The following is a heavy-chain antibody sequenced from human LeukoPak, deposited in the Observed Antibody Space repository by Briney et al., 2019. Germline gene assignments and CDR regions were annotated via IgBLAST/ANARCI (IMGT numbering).Heavy chain of an antibody. Sequence: ASVKVSCKASGYTFTSYGISWVRQAPGQGLEWMGGIIPIFGTANYAQKFQGRVTITADESTSTAYMELSSLRSEGTAVYYCARDRDDYGDYTGHYFDYWGQGTLVTVSS. D-gene: IGHD4-17*01. CDR3: ARDRDDYGDYTGHYFDY. V-gene: IGHV1-69*13. CDR1: GYTFTSYG. J-gene: IGHJ4*02. CDR2: IIPIFGTA.